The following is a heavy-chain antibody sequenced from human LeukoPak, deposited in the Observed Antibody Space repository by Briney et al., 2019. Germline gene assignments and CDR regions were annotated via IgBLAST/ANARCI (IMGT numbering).Heavy chain of an antibody. V-gene: IGHV4-59*01. CDR3: AREGGGQWLPFDY. J-gene: IGHJ4*02. D-gene: IGHD6-19*01. CDR2: IFYSGST. Sequence: SETLSLTCTVSGGSISSYYWSWIRQPPGMGLEWIGYIFYSGSTNYNPSLKSRVTISVDTSKNQFSLKVSSVTAADTAVYYCAREGGGQWLPFDYWGQGTLVTVSS. CDR1: GGSISSYY.